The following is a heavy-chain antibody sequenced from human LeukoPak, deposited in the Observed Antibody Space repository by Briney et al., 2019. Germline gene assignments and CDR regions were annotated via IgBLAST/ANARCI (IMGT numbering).Heavy chain of an antibody. V-gene: IGHV3-33*08. CDR2: IWYDGSSK. CDR1: GFTFSSYE. CDR3: ARALNYYYYGMDV. J-gene: IGHJ6*02. Sequence: GGSLRLSCAASGFTFSSYEMNWVRAAPGKGLEWVAVIWYDGSSKYFADSVKGRFTISRDNSKNTLYLQMNSLRAEDTAVYFCARALNYYYYGMDVWGQGTTVTVSS.